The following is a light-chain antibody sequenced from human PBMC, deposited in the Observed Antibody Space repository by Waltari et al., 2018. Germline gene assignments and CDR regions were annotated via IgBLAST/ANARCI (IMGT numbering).Light chain of an antibody. Sequence: QSVLTQPPSVSGAPGQRVTISCTGSSSNIGAGYDVHWYQQLPGTAPKLLIYGTSKRPPGVPDLFSGSKSGTSASLAITWLQAEDEADYYCQSYDSSLSGYVFGTGTKVTVL. CDR1: SSNIGAGYD. CDR3: QSYDSSLSGYV. CDR2: GTS. V-gene: IGLV1-40*01. J-gene: IGLJ1*01.